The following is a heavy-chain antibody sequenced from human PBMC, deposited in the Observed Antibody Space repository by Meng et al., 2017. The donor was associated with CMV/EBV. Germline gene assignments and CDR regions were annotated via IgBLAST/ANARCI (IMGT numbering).Heavy chain of an antibody. D-gene: IGHD6-13*01. Sequence: QVQLVQSGAEVKKPGASVKVSCKASGYSFTGYYMHWVRQAPGQGLEWMGWINPNSGGTNYAQKFQGRVTMTRDTSISTAYMELSSLKASDTAMYYCARPDSSSGGYFDYWGQGTLGTVSS. CDR2: INPNSGGT. V-gene: IGHV1-2*02. J-gene: IGHJ4*02. CDR1: GYSFTGYY. CDR3: ARPDSSSGGYFDY.